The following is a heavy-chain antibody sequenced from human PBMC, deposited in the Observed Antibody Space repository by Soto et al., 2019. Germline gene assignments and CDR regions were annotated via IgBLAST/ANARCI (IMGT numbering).Heavy chain of an antibody. J-gene: IGHJ4*02. CDR1: GGSISSGGYS. D-gene: IGHD3-10*01. V-gene: IGHV4-30-2*01. Sequence: SETLSLTCAVSGGSISSGGYSWSWIRQPPGKGLEWIGYIYHSGSTYYNPPLKSRVTISVDRSKNQFSLKLSSVTAADTAVYYCARGSMVRGVAYFDYWGQGTLVTVSS. CDR3: ARGSMVRGVAYFDY. CDR2: IYHSGST.